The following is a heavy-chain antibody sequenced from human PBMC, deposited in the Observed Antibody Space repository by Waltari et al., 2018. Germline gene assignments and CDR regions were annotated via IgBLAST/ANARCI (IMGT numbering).Heavy chain of an antibody. CDR3: ARGLSSAFDI. CDR2: ISNTSGTI. J-gene: IGHJ3*02. CDR1: GFTFSSHH. V-gene: IGHV3-48*01. Sequence: EVQLVESGGGLVQPGGSLRLSCAASGFTFSSHHMNWVRQAPGKGLEWVSYISNTSGTIYYGDSVKGRFTISRDNAKNSLYLQMNSLRAEDTAVYYCARGLSSAFDIWGQGTMVTVSS.